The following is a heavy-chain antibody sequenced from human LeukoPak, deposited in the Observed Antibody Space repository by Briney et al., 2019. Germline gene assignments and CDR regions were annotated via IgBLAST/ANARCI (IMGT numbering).Heavy chain of an antibody. Sequence: GSLRLSCTASGFTFGDSAMNWVRQAPGKGLEWVGFIRSKAYGGTKEYAASVKGRFTISRDDSKSIAYLQMNSLKTEDTAVYYCLLEGVGVRPAPLWGQGTLVTVSS. CDR2: IRSKAYGGTK. V-gene: IGHV3-49*04. CDR1: GFTFGDSA. J-gene: IGHJ4*02. CDR3: LLEGVGVRPAPL. D-gene: IGHD1-26*01.